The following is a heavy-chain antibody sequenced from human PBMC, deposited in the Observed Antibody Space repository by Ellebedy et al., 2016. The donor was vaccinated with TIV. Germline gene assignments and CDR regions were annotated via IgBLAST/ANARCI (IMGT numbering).Heavy chain of an antibody. Sequence: SQTLSLTCAISGDSVSSNSAAWNWIRQSPSRGLEWLGRTYYRSKWYHDYAVSVKSRISINPDTSKNQFSLQLNSVTPEDTAVYYCARIRGVPSVGRHYFDNWGQGTPVTVSS. V-gene: IGHV6-1*01. J-gene: IGHJ4*02. D-gene: IGHD6-13*01. CDR3: ARIRGVPSVGRHYFDN. CDR2: TYYRSKWYH. CDR1: GDSVSSNSAA.